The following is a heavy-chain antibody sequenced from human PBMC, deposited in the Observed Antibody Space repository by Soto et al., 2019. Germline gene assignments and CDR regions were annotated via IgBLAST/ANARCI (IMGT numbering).Heavy chain of an antibody. D-gene: IGHD2-21*02. Sequence: GASVKVSCKASGYTFSDYFIQWVRQAPGQGLEWVAWINPKTAATNYAKNFQGWVTVTRDTSLSTAYLELTRLRPDDTAVYYCARIKWGLDYYTGMDVWGQGTAVTVSS. CDR3: ARIKWGLDYYTGMDV. J-gene: IGHJ6*02. CDR1: GYTFSDYF. CDR2: INPKTAAT. V-gene: IGHV1-2*04.